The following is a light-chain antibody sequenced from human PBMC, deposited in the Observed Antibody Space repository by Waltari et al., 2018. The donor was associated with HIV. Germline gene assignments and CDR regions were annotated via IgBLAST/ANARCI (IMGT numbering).Light chain of an antibody. CDR1: SSNIGNNA. CDR2: SNN. CDR3: ETLDDNLNGPV. V-gene: IGLV1-44*01. Sequence: QSVLTQPPSASGTPGQRVTITCSGSSSNIGNNAVSWYQQFPGTAPKFLIYSNNQRPSGVPDRFSGSKSGTSASLAISGLQSEDEANYYCETLDDNLNGPVFGGGTKLTVL. J-gene: IGLJ2*01.